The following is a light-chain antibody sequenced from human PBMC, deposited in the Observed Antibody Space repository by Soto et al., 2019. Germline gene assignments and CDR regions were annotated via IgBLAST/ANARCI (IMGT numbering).Light chain of an antibody. J-gene: IGLJ2*01. V-gene: IGLV2-11*01. CDR3: FSFSGV. CDR1: NRDVGAYNY. Sequence: QSALTQPRSVSGSPGQSVTISCTGTNRDVGAYNYVSWYQQHPGKAPKLIIYDVNKRPSGVPDRFSGSKSGITASLTISGLQAEDEADYHSFSFSGVIGGGTKLTVL. CDR2: DVN.